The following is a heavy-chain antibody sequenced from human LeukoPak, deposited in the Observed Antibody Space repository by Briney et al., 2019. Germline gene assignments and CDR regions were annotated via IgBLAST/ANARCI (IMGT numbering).Heavy chain of an antibody. V-gene: IGHV1-18*01. Sequence: ASVKVSCKASGYDFTSVGITWVRRAPGQGLEWMGWISPYNGNTRYAQRFQGRVAMTTDTSTTTAYMELRGLRFNDAAVYYCARAGSGSGWYFDYWGQGTLVTVSS. CDR2: ISPYNGNT. J-gene: IGHJ4*02. D-gene: IGHD6-19*01. CDR3: ARAGSGSGWYFDY. CDR1: GYDFTSVG.